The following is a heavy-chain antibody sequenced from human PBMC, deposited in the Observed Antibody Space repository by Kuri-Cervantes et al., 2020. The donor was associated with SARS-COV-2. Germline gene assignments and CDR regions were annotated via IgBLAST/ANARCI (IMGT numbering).Heavy chain of an antibody. V-gene: IGHV3-30*18. J-gene: IGHJ6*02. CDR3: AKDVGYFGGMDV. D-gene: IGHD3-9*01. Sequence: GGSLRLSCAASGFTFSSYGMHWVRQAPGKGLEWVAVISYDGSNKYYADSVKGRFTISRDNSKNTLYLQMNSLRAEDTAVYYCAKDVGYFGGMDVWGQGTTVTSP. CDR2: ISYDGSNK. CDR1: GFTFSSYG.